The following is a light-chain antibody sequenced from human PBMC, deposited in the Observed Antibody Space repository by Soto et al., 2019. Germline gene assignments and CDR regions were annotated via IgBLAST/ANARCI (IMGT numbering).Light chain of an antibody. CDR1: QSVTNNY. CDR2: GAS. V-gene: IGKV3-20*01. J-gene: IGKJ3*01. CDR3: QQSYSTHSFT. Sequence: EIVLTQSPGTLSLSPGERATLSCRASQSVTNNYLAWFQQKLGQAPRLLIYGASTRAIGIPDRFIGSGSGTDFTLTISSLQPQDFATSYCQQSYSTHSFTFGPGTKVDIK.